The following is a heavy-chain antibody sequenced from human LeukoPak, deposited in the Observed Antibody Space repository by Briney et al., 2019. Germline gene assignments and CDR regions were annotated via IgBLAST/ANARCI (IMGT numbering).Heavy chain of an antibody. D-gene: IGHD4-11*01. CDR2: IRYDGSDK. CDR3: ARAGNSESI. J-gene: IGHJ4*02. Sequence: PGRSLRLSCAASGFNFSSYGFHWVRQAPGMGLEWVTFIRYDGSDKYYADSVIGRFTISRDNAKKMLYLQMTSLKVEDTATYCARAGNSESIWGQGIPVTVSS. CDR1: GFNFSSYG. V-gene: IGHV3-30*02.